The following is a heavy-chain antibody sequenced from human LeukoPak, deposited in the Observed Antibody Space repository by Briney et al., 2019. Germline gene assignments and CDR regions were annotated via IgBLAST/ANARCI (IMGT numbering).Heavy chain of an antibody. CDR1: GGSFSGYY. CDR2: INHSGST. CDR3: ARAGGQLPRYHYYMDV. D-gene: IGHD2-2*01. V-gene: IGHV4-34*01. J-gene: IGHJ6*03. Sequence: SETLSLTCAVYGGSFSGYYWSWIRQPPGKGLEWIGEINHSGSTNYNPSLKSRVTISVDTSKNQFSLKLSSVTAADTAVYYCARAGGQLPRYHYYMDVWGKGTTVTVSS.